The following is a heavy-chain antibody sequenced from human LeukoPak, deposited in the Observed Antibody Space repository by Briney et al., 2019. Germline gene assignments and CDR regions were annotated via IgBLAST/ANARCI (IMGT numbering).Heavy chain of an antibody. CDR1: GFTVSSNY. CDR3: AENYDLNY. D-gene: IGHD3-3*01. V-gene: IGHV3-30*02. J-gene: IGHJ4*02. CDR2: IRYDGSNK. Sequence: PGGSLRLSCAASGFTVSSNYMSWVRQAPGKGLEWVAFIRYDGSNKYYADSVKGRFTISRDNSKNTLYLQMNSLRAEDTAVYYCAENYDLNYWGQGTLVTVSS.